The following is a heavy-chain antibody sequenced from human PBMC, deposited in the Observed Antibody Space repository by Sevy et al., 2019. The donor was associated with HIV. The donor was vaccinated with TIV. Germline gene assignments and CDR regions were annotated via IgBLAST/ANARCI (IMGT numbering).Heavy chain of an antibody. V-gene: IGHV3-7*01. Sequence: GGSLRLSCAASGFTFRNYWMSWVRQAPGKGLEWVANIKQDESEKYYVDSVKGRFTISRDNAKNSLYLQMNSLRAEDTAVYYCARGVTMLRGVVRWFDAWGQGTLVTVSS. CDR3: ARGVTMLRGVVRWFDA. CDR2: IKQDESEK. J-gene: IGHJ5*02. D-gene: IGHD3-10*01. CDR1: GFTFRNYW.